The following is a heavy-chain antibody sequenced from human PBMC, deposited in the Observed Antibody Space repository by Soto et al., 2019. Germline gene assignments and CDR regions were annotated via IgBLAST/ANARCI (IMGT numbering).Heavy chain of an antibody. CDR1: GYTFTGYY. CDR2: MNPNSGNT. Sequence: ASVKVSCKASGYTFTGYYMHWVRQATGQGLEWMGWMNPNSGNTGYAQKFQGRVTMTRNTSISTAYMELSSLRSEDTAVYYCARRAVSYYYYYMDVWGKRTTVSVSS. V-gene: IGHV1-8*02. CDR3: ARRAVSYYYYYMDV. J-gene: IGHJ6*03. D-gene: IGHD4-17*01.